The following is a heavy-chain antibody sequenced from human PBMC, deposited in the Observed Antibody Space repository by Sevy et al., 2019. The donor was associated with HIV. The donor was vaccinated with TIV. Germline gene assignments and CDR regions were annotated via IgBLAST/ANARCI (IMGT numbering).Heavy chain of an antibody. CDR2: INHSGST. Sequence: SETLSLTCAVYGGSFSGYYWSWVRQPPGKGLEWIGEINHSGSTNYNPSLKSRLTISVDTSKNQFSLKINSVTAADTSVYYCVRGIVVIASAANPSYYFDSWGQGTLVTVSS. CDR1: GGSFSGYY. V-gene: IGHV4-34*01. J-gene: IGHJ4*02. D-gene: IGHD6-13*01. CDR3: VRGIVVIASAANPSYYFDS.